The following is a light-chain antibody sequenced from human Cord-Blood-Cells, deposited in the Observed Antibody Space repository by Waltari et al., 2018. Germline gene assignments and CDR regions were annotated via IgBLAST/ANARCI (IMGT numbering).Light chain of an antibody. CDR2: QDS. V-gene: IGLV3-1*01. Sequence: SYELTQPPSVSVSPGQPASITCSGDKLGEKYACWYQQKPGHSPVLVIYQDSKRPSGIPERVSGSNSGNTATLTISGTQAMDEADYYCQAWDSSTVVFGGGTKLTVL. J-gene: IGLJ2*01. CDR3: QAWDSSTVV. CDR1: KLGEKY.